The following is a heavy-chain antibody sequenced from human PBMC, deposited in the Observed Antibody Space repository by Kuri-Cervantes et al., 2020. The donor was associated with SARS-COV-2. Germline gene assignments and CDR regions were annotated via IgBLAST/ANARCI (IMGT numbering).Heavy chain of an antibody. Sequence: LRLSCTVSGGSISSGGYYWSWIRQHPGKGLEWIGYIYYSGSTYYNPSLKSLVTISVDTSKNQFSLKLSSVTAADTAVYYCARRRGYSGYGFFDYWGQGTLVTVSS. V-gene: IGHV4-31*01. J-gene: IGHJ4*02. CDR1: GGSISSGGYY. CDR3: ARRRGYSGYGFFDY. CDR2: IYYSGST. D-gene: IGHD5-12*01.